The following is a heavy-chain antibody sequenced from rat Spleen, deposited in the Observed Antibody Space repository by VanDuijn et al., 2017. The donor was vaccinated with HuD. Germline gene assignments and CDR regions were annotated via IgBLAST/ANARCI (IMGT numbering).Heavy chain of an antibody. V-gene: IGHV5-31*01. J-gene: IGHJ3*01. D-gene: IGHD1-11*01. CDR3: AKDHYGGYPFAY. CDR2: ISNIDDT. Sequence: EVQLVESDGGLVQPGRSLRLSCVASGITFNNYWMTWIRQAPGKGLEWVASISNIDDTYYSDSVKGRFSISRDNAKSTLYLQMNSLKSEDTATYYCAKDHYGGYPFAYWGQGTLVTVSS. CDR1: GITFNNYW.